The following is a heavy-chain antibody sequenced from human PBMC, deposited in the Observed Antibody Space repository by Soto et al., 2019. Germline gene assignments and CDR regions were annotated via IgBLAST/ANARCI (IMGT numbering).Heavy chain of an antibody. CDR2: ISSGSTYT. CDR3: AVYCSGGTCYSGNYYYGMDV. D-gene: IGHD2-15*01. V-gene: IGHV3-11*03. Sequence: VGSLRLSCAASGFTFSDYYMTWIRQAPGKGLEWISYISSGSTYTNYADSVKGRFTISRDNAKNSLYLQMNSLRAEDTAVYYCAVYCSGGTCYSGNYYYGMDVWGQGTTVTVSS. CDR1: GFTFSDYY. J-gene: IGHJ6*02.